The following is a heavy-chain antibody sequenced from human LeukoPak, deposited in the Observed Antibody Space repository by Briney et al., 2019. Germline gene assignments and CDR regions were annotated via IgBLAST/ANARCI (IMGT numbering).Heavy chain of an antibody. CDR3: SKEIPDYYGSGSHFDP. D-gene: IGHD3-10*01. V-gene: IGHV3-30*18. Sequence: GRSLRLSCAASGFTFSSYGXXWVRQAPGXGLEWVXVISYDGSNKYYADSVKGRFTISRDNSKNTLYLQMDSLRAEDTAVYYCSKEIPDYYGSGSHFDPWGQGTLVTVSS. CDR1: GFTFSSYG. CDR2: ISYDGSNK. J-gene: IGHJ5*02.